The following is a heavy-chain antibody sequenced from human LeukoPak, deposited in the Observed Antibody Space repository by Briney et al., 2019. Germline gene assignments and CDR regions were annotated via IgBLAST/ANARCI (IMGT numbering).Heavy chain of an antibody. CDR3: ARSSRSSWFYYFDH. CDR1: GFTVSTNF. V-gene: IGHV3-53*01. D-gene: IGHD6-6*01. J-gene: IGHJ4*02. CDR2: IYSGGST. Sequence: GGSLRPSCAASGFTVSTNFMSWVRQAPGKGLEWVSVIYSGGSTHYADSVKGRFTISRDDSKNTLYLQMNSVRADDTAVYYCARSSRSSWFYYFDHWGQGTLVTVSS.